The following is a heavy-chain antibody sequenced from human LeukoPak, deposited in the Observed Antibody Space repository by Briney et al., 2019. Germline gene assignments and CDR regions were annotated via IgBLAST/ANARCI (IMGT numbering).Heavy chain of an antibody. CDR1: SGSFSGYY. V-gene: IGHV4-34*01. J-gene: IGHJ5*02. CDR2: INHSGST. Sequence: PSETLSLTCAVYSGSFSGYYWSWIRQPPGKGLEWIGEINHSGSTNYNPSLKSRVTISVDTSKNQFSLKLSSVTAADTAVYYCARRTYYYDSSGYYYYNWFYPWGQGTLVTVSS. D-gene: IGHD3-22*01. CDR3: ARRTYYYDSSGYYYYNWFYP.